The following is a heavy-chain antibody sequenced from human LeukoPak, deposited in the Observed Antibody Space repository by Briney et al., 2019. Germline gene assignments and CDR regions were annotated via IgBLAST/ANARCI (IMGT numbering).Heavy chain of an antibody. V-gene: IGHV3-21*01. D-gene: IGHD3-10*01. Sequence: GGSLRLSCAASGFTFSSYSMNWVRQAPGKGLEWVSSISSSSSYIYYADSVKGRFTISRDNAKNSLYLQMNSLRAEDTAVYYCARDGAEGSGSYYGYWGQGTLVTVSS. CDR3: ARDGAEGSGSYYGY. CDR1: GFTFSSYS. J-gene: IGHJ4*02. CDR2: ISSSSSYI.